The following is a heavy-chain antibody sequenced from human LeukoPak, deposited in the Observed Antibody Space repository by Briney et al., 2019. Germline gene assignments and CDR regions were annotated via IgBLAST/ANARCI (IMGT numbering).Heavy chain of an antibody. V-gene: IGHV4-30-4*01. J-gene: IGHJ6*02. CDR1: GGSISSGDYY. CDR2: IYYSGST. CDR3: ASLKHRSIGFHGYSGYDAYYYYGMDV. D-gene: IGHD5-12*01. Sequence: SETLSLTCTVSGGSISSGDYYWSWIRQPPGTGLEWIGYIYYSGSTYYNPSLKSRVTISVDTSKNQFSLKLSSVTAADTAVYYCASLKHRSIGFHGYSGYDAYYYYGMDVWGQGTTVTVSS.